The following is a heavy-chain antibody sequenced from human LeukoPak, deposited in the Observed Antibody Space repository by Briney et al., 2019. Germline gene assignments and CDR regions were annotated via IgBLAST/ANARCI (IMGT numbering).Heavy chain of an antibody. CDR1: GGSISCSSYY. V-gene: IGHV4-39*01. CDR2: IYYSGST. CDR3: ASVPGIAVAGTDY. J-gene: IGHJ4*02. Sequence: SETLSLTCTVSGGSISCSSYYWGWIRQPPGKGLEWIGSIYYSGSTYYNPSLKSRVTISVDTSKNQFSLKLSSVTAADTAVYYCASVPGIAVAGTDYWGQGTLVTVSS. D-gene: IGHD6-19*01.